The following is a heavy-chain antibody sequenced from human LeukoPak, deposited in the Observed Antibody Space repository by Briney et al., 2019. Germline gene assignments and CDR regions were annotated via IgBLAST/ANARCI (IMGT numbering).Heavy chain of an antibody. J-gene: IGHJ5*02. CDR2: IYYSGST. V-gene: IGHV4-31*03. CDR1: GGSIRSGGYF. CDR3: ARDSAGYSSGWYWFDP. D-gene: IGHD6-19*01. Sequence: PSETLSLTCTVSGGSIRSGGYFWSWIRQHPGKGLEWIGYIYYSGSTYYNPSLKSRVTISVDTSKNQFSLKLSSVTAADTAVYYCARDSAGYSSGWYWFDPRGQGTLVTVSS.